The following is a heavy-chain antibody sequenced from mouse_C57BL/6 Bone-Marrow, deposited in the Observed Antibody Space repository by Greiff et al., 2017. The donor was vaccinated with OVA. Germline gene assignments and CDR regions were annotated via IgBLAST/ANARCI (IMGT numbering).Heavy chain of an antibody. V-gene: IGHV1-50*01. CDR3: ARENYDYDEGFDY. CDR1: GYTFTSYW. CDR2: IDPSDSYT. Sequence: QVQLQQPGAELVKPGASVKLSCKASGYTFTSYWMQWVKQRPGQGLEWIGEIDPSDSYTNYNQKFKGKATLTVDTSSSTAYMQLSSLTSEDSAVYYGARENYDYDEGFDYWGKGTTLTVSS. J-gene: IGHJ2*01. D-gene: IGHD2-4*01.